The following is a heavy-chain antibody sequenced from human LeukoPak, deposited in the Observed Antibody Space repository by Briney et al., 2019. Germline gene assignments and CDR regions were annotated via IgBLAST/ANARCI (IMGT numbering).Heavy chain of an antibody. CDR1: GGSISSSSYY. V-gene: IGHV4-39*01. Sequence: PSETLSLTCTVSGGSISSSSYYWGWIRQPPGKGLEWIGSIYYSGSTYYNPSLKSRVTISVDTSKNQFSLKLSSVTAADTAVYYCARGEWEPLAAAAFDIWGQGTMVTVSS. J-gene: IGHJ3*02. CDR3: ARGEWEPLAAAAFDI. CDR2: IYYSGST. D-gene: IGHD1-26*01.